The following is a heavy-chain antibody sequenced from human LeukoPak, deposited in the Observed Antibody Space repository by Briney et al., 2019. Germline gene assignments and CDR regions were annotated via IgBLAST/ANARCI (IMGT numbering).Heavy chain of an antibody. CDR3: AKDGSGSYSYPDY. CDR1: GFTFSSYA. Sequence: PGGSLRLSCAASGFTFSSYAMHWVRQPPGKGLEWVAVVSFDESIKYYTDSVRGRFTISRDNSKNTLYLQMNSLRAEDTAVYYCAKDGSGSYSYPDYWGQGTLVTVSS. D-gene: IGHD1-26*01. J-gene: IGHJ4*02. V-gene: IGHV3-30*04. CDR2: VSFDESIK.